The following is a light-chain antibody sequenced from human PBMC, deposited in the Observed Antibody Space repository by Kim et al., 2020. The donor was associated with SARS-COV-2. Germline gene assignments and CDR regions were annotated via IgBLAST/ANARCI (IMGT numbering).Light chain of an antibody. J-gene: IGKJ1*01. Sequence: DIQMTQSPSTLSASVGDRVTITCRASQSINSWLAWYQQKPGKVPKVLIYKASSLETGVPPRFSGPGSGTDFTLSISSLQPDDFATYYCLQYNSLPWTFGQGTKVDIK. V-gene: IGKV1-5*03. CDR3: LQYNSLPWT. CDR1: QSINSW. CDR2: KAS.